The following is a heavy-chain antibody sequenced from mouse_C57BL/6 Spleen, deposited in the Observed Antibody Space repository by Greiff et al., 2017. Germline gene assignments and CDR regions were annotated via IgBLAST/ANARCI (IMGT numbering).Heavy chain of an antibody. D-gene: IGHD2-12*01. J-gene: IGHJ3*01. Sequence: DVQLQESGPELVKPGASVKMSCKASGYTFTDYNMHWVKQSHGKSLEWIGYINPNNGGTSYNQKFKGKATLTVNKSSSTAYMELRSLTSEDSAVYYCVREGSYDSTWFAYWGQGTLVTVSA. CDR1: GYTFTDYN. CDR3: VREGSYDSTWFAY. CDR2: INPNNGGT. V-gene: IGHV1-22*01.